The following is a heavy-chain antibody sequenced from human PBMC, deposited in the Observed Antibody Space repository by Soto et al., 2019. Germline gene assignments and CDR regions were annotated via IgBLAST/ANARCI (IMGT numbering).Heavy chain of an antibody. CDR3: ASDLPPGGEGYFDY. D-gene: IGHD3-16*01. CDR2: IIPIFGTA. CDR1: EGTFSSYA. J-gene: IGHJ4*02. Sequence: QVQLVQSGAEVKKPGSSVKVSCKASEGTFSSYAISWVRQAPGQGLEWMGGIIPIFGTANYAQKFQGRVTITADESTSTAYMELSSLRSEDTAVYYCASDLPPGGEGYFDYWGQGTLVTVSS. V-gene: IGHV1-69*01.